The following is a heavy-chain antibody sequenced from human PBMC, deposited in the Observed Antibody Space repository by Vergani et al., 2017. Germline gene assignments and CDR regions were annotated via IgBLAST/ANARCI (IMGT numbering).Heavy chain of an antibody. CDR1: GGSISSSSYY. D-gene: IGHD5-12*01. J-gene: IGHJ4*02. Sequence: QLQLQESGPGLVKPSETLSLTCTVSGGSISSSSYYWGWIRQPPGKGLEWIGSIYYSGSTYYNPSLKSRVTISVDTSKNQFSLKLSSVTAADTAVYYCARGIVATTFDYWGQGTLVTVSS. CDR2: IYYSGST. CDR3: ARGIVATTFDY. V-gene: IGHV4-39*01.